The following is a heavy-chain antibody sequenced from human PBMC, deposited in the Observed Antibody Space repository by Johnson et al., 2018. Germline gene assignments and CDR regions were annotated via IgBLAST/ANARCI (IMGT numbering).Heavy chain of an antibody. Sequence: EVQLVESGAEVKKPGESLRISCKASEYSFTSYWIGWVRQMPGKGLEWMGIIYPGDSDTRYSPSFQGQVTISADTSLSTAYLQWSSLRASDTALSYWARAGRTGTTTHGFDIWGQGTMVTGAS. CDR3: ARAGRTGTTTHGFDI. J-gene: IGHJ3*02. D-gene: IGHD1-1*01. V-gene: IGHV5-51*03. CDR1: EYSFTSYW. CDR2: IYPGDSDT.